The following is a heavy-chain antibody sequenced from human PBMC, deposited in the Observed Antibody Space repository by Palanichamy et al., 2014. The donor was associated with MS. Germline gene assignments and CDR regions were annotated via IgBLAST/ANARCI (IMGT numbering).Heavy chain of an antibody. V-gene: IGHV3-49*04. Sequence: EVQLVEVWGRRWYSLGGPVRLSCTTSGFTFDDNAVAWVRQAPGKGLEWISLVRNKAYRETTEYAASVKGRFTISRDGSKSIAYLQMNSLKTEDTGVYYCIMSRLTILVTWGTFDFWGQGTMVTVSS. CDR2: VRNKAYRETT. CDR3: IMSRLTILVTWGTFDF. J-gene: IGHJ3*01. D-gene: IGHD5-18*01. CDR1: GFTFDDNA.